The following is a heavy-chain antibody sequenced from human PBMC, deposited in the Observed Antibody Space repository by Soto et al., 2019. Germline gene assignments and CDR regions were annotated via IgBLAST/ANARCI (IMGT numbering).Heavy chain of an antibody. V-gene: IGHV1-8*01. CDR3: ARVVRVLRFFSSLNY. Sequence: QVQLVQSGAEVKKPGPSVKVSCKASGYTFTSYDINWVRQATGQGLEWMGWMNPNSGNTGYAQKFQGRVTMTRNTSRSTAYMELSSLRSEDTAVYYCARVVRVLRFFSSLNYGGQGTLVTVSS. CDR1: GYTFTSYD. D-gene: IGHD3-3*01. CDR2: MNPNSGNT. J-gene: IGHJ4*02.